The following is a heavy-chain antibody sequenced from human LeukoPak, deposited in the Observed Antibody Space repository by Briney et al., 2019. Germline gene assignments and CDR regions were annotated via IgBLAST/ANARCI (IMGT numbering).Heavy chain of an antibody. Sequence: GGSLRLSCAASGFTFSSYWMSWVRQAPGKGLEWVANIKQDGSEKYYVDSVKGRFTISRDNAKNSLYLQMNSLRAEDTAVYYCARGTLFPAYSYGFYYYYMDVWGKGTTVTVSS. CDR3: ARGTLFPAYSYGFYYYYMDV. V-gene: IGHV3-7*01. J-gene: IGHJ6*03. CDR2: IKQDGSEK. D-gene: IGHD5-18*01. CDR1: GFTFSSYW.